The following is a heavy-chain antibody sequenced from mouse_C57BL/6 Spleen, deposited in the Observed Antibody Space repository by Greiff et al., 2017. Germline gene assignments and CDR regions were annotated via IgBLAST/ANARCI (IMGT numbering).Heavy chain of an antibody. D-gene: IGHD4-1*01. CDR2: IRSKSNNYAT. CDR1: GFSFNTYA. V-gene: IGHV10-1*01. CDR3: VRRANWTWFAY. Sequence: EVQRVESGGGLVQPKGSLKLSCAASGFSFNTYAMNWVRQAPGKGLEWVARIRSKSNNYATYYADSVKDRFTISRDDSESMLYLQMNNLKTEDTAMYYCVRRANWTWFAYWGQGTLVTVSA. J-gene: IGHJ3*01.